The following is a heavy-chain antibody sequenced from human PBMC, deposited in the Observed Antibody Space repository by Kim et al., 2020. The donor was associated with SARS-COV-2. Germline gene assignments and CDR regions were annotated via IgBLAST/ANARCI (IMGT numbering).Heavy chain of an antibody. V-gene: IGHV4-59*01. Sequence: SETLSLTCTVSGGSISSYYWSWIRQPPGKGLEWIGYIYYSGSTNYNPSLKSRVTISVDTSKNQFSLKLSSVTAADTAVYYCASSRRFLEWLFLRYGVDVWGQETTDTVSS. J-gene: IGHJ6*02. CDR1: GGSISSYY. CDR3: ASSRRFLEWLFLRYGVDV. CDR2: IYYSGST. D-gene: IGHD3-3*01.